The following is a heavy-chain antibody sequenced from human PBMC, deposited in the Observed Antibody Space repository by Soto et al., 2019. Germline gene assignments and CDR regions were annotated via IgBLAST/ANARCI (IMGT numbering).Heavy chain of an antibody. CDR3: AKDYGDYVPPEDDHYYYGMDV. D-gene: IGHD4-17*01. Sequence: QVQLVESGGGVVQPGRSLRLSCAASGFTFSSYGMHWVRQAPGKGLEWVAVIWYDGSNKYYADSVKGRFTISRDNSKNTLYLQMNSLRAEDTAVYYCAKDYGDYVPPEDDHYYYGMDVWGQGTTVTVSS. V-gene: IGHV3-33*06. J-gene: IGHJ6*02. CDR2: IWYDGSNK. CDR1: GFTFSSYG.